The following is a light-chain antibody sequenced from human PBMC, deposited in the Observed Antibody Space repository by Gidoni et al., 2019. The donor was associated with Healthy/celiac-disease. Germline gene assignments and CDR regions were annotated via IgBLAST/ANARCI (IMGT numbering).Light chain of an antibody. CDR2: KAS. V-gene: IGKV1-5*03. CDR3: QQYNSYPLT. Sequence: DIQPTQSPSTLSASVGDRVTITCRASQSISSWLAWYQQKPGKAPKLLIYKASSLESGVPSRFSGSGSGTEFTLTISSLQPDDFATDYCQQYNSYPLTFGGGTKVEIK. J-gene: IGKJ4*01. CDR1: QSISSW.